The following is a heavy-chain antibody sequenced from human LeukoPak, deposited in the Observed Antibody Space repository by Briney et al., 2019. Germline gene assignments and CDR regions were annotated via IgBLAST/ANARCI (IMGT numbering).Heavy chain of an antibody. V-gene: IGHV3-30-3*01. J-gene: IGHJ6*02. Sequence: GGSLRLSCAASGFTFSSYAMHWVRQAPGKGLEWVAVISYDGSNKYYADSVKGRFTISRDSSKNTLYLQMNSLRAEDTAVYYCARENIVVVVAVDYYGMDVWGQGTTVTVSS. CDR3: ARENIVVVVAVDYYGMDV. D-gene: IGHD2-15*01. CDR2: ISYDGSNK. CDR1: GFTFSSYA.